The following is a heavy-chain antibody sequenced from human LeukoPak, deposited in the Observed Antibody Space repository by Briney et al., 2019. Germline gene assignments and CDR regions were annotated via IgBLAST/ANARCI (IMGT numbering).Heavy chain of an antibody. CDR1: GFSLSTPEIF. Sequence: SGPALVKPTQTLTMTCPLSGFSLSTPEIFVTLIRQPPGKALEWLARIDWDDDKFYSASLRTRLTISKDTPNNQVVLRMTNMDPVDTGTYYCARMTPDSPSFDYWGQGALITVSS. CDR3: ARMTPDSPSFDY. J-gene: IGHJ4*02. CDR2: IDWDDDK. V-gene: IGHV2-70*17. D-gene: IGHD2-15*01.